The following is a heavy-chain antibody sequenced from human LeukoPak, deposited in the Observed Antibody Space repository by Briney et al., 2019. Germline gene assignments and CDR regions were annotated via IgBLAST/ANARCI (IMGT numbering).Heavy chain of an antibody. Sequence: GGSLRLSCAASGFTFSSYAMSWVRQAPGKGLEWVSAISGSGGSTYYADSVKGRFTISRDNSKDTLYLQMNSLRAEDTAVYYCAKPDSSGWMTFDYWGQGTLVTVSS. J-gene: IGHJ4*02. D-gene: IGHD6-19*01. CDR3: AKPDSSGWMTFDY. CDR2: ISGSGGST. CDR1: GFTFSSYA. V-gene: IGHV3-23*01.